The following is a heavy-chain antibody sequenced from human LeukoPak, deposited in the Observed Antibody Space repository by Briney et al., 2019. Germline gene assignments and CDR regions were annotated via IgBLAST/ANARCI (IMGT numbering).Heavy chain of an antibody. Sequence: GSLRLSCAASGFTFSSYAMSWIRQPPGKGLEWIGEINHSGSTNYNPSLKSRVTISVDTSKNQFSLKLSSVTAADTAVYYCAGVGPDFWSGYYGGVAFDIWGQGTMVTVSS. V-gene: IGHV4-34*08. CDR3: AGVGPDFWSGYYGGVAFDI. D-gene: IGHD3-3*01. J-gene: IGHJ3*02. CDR2: INHSGST. CDR1: GFTFSSYA.